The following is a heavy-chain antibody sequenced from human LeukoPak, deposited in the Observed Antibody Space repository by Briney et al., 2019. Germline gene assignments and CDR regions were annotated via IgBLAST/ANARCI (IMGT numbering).Heavy chain of an antibody. Sequence: AAVKVSCKASGYTFTSYDINWVRQATGQGLEWMGWMNPNSGNTGYAQKFQGRVTMTRNTSISTAYMELSSLRSEDTAVYYCATYSSSWSYYYYGMDVWGQGTTVTVSS. V-gene: IGHV1-8*01. J-gene: IGHJ6*02. D-gene: IGHD6-13*01. CDR2: MNPNSGNT. CDR3: ATYSSSWSYYYYGMDV. CDR1: GYTFTSYD.